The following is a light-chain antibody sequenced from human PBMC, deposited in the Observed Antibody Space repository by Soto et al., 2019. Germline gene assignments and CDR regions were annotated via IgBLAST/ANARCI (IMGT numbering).Light chain of an antibody. CDR1: HSNIGSNT. CDR3: AAWDDSLGGPV. CDR2: SND. V-gene: IGLV1-44*01. J-gene: IGLJ3*02. Sequence: QSVLTQPPSASGTPGQRVTISCFGSHSNIGSNTVTWYQQLPGTAPKLIIYSNDHRPSGVPDRFSGSTSGTSASLAISGLQSEDVADYYCAAWDDSLGGPVFGGGTKLTVL.